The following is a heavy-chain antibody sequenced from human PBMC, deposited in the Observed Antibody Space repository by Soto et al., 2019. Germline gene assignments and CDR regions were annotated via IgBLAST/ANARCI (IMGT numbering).Heavy chain of an antibody. J-gene: IGHJ4*02. CDR1: AGSISRGGYS. CDR3: ARVELAAARGGFGY. CDR2: IYHSGST. D-gene: IGHD6-13*01. Sequence: SETLSLTCAPAAGSISRGGYSWSWFRQPPGKGLEWIGYIYHSGSTYYNPSLKSRVTISVDRSKNEFSLKLTSVTAADTAVYYCARVELAAARGGFGYWGQGTLVTVAS. V-gene: IGHV4-30-2*01.